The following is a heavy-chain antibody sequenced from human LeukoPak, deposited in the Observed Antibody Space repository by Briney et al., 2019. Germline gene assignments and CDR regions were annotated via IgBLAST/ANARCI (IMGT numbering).Heavy chain of an antibody. CDR2: ISNNGGYT. V-gene: IGHV3-23*01. Sequence: GGSLRLSCAASGFTFSSSAMSWVRQAPGRGLEWVSAISNNGGYTYYADSVQGRFTISRDNSKSTLCLQMNSLRAEDTAVYYCAKQLGYCSDGSCYFPYWGQGTLVTDSS. CDR3: AKQLGYCSDGSCYFPY. D-gene: IGHD2-15*01. CDR1: GFTFSSSA. J-gene: IGHJ4*02.